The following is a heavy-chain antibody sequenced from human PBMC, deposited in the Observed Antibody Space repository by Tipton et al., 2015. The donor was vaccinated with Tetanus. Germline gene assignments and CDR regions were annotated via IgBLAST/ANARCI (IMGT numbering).Heavy chain of an antibody. D-gene: IGHD3-10*01. Sequence: SLRLSCAASGFTVSSNYMSWVRQAPGKGLEWVSVIYSGGSTYYADSVKGRITISRDNSKNTLYLQMNSLRAEDTAVYYCARGYYYGSGSYYNPPFFDYWGQGTLVTVSS. CDR3: ARGYYYGSGSYYNPPFFDY. CDR1: GFTVSSNY. CDR2: IYSGGST. V-gene: IGHV3-53*01. J-gene: IGHJ4*02.